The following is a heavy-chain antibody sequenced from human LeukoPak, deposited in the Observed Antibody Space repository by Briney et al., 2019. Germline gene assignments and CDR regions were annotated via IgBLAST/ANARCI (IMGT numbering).Heavy chain of an antibody. V-gene: IGHV3-30*03. D-gene: IGHD2/OR15-2a*01. CDR3: ARGSRISYYFDY. J-gene: IGHJ4*02. CDR1: GFTFSSYG. CDR2: ISYDGSNK. Sequence: GRSLRLSCAASGFTFSSYGMHWVRQAPGKGLEWVAVISYDGSNKWYADSVKGRFTISRDNSKNTLYLQMNSLRAEDTAVYYCARGSRISYYFDYWGQGTLVTVSS.